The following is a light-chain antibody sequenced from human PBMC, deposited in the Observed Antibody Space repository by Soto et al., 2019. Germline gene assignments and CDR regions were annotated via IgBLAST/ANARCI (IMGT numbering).Light chain of an antibody. V-gene: IGKV3-20*01. CDR2: DAS. CDR3: QQYGSSLGVT. CDR1: RSVSDTL. J-gene: IGKJ4*01. Sequence: EIVLTQSPGTLSLSPGERATLSCSADRSVSDTLLTWFQQKPGQAPRLLIYDASNRATGIPARFSGSGSGTDFTLTISSLEPEDFAIYYCQQYGSSLGVTFGGGTKVDIK.